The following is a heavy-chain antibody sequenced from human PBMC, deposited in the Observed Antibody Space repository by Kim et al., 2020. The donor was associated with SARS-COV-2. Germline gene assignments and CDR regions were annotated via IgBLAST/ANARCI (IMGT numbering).Heavy chain of an antibody. CDR1: VFTFSGYN. CDR3: ARYEYSYGRSFDH. J-gene: IGHJ4*02. D-gene: IGHD5-18*01. Sequence: GGSLRLSCAASVFTFSGYNMNWVRQAPGRGLEWVSYISNDGSTIYYADSVKGRFTISRDNAKNSLWLQMNSLRAEDTAVYYCARYEYSYGRSFDHWGQGTLVTVSS. V-gene: IGHV3-48*03. CDR2: ISNDGSTI.